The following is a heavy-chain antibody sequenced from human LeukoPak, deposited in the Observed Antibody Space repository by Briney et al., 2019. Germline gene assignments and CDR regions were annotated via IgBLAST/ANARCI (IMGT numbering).Heavy chain of an antibody. J-gene: IGHJ4*02. V-gene: IGHV3-11*01. Sequence: PGGSLRLSCVVSGFPFSDYYMNWIRQAPGKGLEWIAYISSASTTMQYAGSVKGRFTISRDNDQNSMFLQMNTLRAEDTAVYYCAGSYSGYDWSDSWGQGTLVTVSS. CDR3: AGSYSGYDWSDS. D-gene: IGHD5-12*01. CDR2: ISSASTTM. CDR1: GFPFSDYY.